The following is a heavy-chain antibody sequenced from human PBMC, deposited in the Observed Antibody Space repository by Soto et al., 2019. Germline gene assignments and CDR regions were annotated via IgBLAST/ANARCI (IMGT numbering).Heavy chain of an antibody. CDR2: IVVGSGNT. V-gene: IGHV1-58*01. CDR1: GFTFTSSA. CDR3: AADTELGGSHPTFDY. J-gene: IGHJ4*02. D-gene: IGHD1-26*01. Sequence: ASVKVSCKASGFTFTSSAVQWVRQARGQRLEWIGWIVVGSGNTNYAQKFQERVTITRDMSTSTAYMELSSLRSEDTAVYYCAADTELGGSHPTFDYWGQGTLVTVSS.